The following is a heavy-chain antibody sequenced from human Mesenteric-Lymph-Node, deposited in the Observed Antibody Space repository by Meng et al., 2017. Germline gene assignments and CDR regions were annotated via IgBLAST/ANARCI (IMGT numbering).Heavy chain of an antibody. CDR2: IKSKTDGGTT. CDR1: GFTFSNAW. D-gene: IGHD3-3*01. Sequence: GESLKISCAASGFTFSNAWLSWVRQAPGKGLEGVGRIKSKTDGGTTDYAALVTGRFTISRDDSKNTLYLQMNSLNTEDTAVYSCTTARSITIFGVPIRWFDPWGQGTLVTVSS. V-gene: IGHV3-15*01. CDR3: TTARSITIFGVPIRWFDP. J-gene: IGHJ5*02.